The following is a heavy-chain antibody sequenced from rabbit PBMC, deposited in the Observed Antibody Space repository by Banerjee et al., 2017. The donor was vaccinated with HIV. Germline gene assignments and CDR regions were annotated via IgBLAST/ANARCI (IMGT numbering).Heavy chain of an antibody. V-gene: IGHV1S45*01. CDR2: NYVDGRDIY. Sequence: QEQLEESGGDLVKPVSSLTLTCTVSGFSFSSNAMCWVRQAPGKGLQWIACNYVDGRDIYPYASWAKSRFSISKASWTTVTLPMTSLTAADTATYFCARTASGSGAWDLWGQGTLVTVS. D-gene: IGHD1-1*01. J-gene: IGHJ3*01. CDR1: GFSFSSNA. CDR3: ARTASGSGAWDL.